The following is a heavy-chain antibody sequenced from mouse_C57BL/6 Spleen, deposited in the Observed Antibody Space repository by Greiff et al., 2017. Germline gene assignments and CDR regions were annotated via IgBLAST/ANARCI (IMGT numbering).Heavy chain of an antibody. CDR3: ARSNFGSTFGY. CDR2: IDPSNGGT. V-gene: IGHV1-53*01. J-gene: IGHJ2*01. Sequence: QVQLKQPGTELVKPGASVKLSCKASGYTFTSYWMHWVKQRPGQGLEWIGNIDPSNGGTNYNEKFKGKATVTVDKSSSTAYMRLSSLTSEDSAVYSCARSNFGSTFGYWGEGTTLTVSS. D-gene: IGHD1-1*01. CDR1: GYTFTSYW.